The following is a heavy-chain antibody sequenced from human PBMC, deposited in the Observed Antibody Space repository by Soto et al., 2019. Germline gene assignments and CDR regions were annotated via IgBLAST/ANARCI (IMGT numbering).Heavy chain of an antibody. Sequence: QVQLVQSGAEVKKPGSSVKVSCKASGGTFSSYAISWVRQAPGQGLEWMGGIIPIFGTANYAQKFQGRVTITADESTSTAYMELSSLRSEETAVYYCARDVHSSRYSSSWYYSYFDYWGQGTLVTVSS. D-gene: IGHD6-13*01. CDR2: IIPIFGTA. CDR1: GGTFSSYA. V-gene: IGHV1-69*01. CDR3: ARDVHSSRYSSSWYYSYFDY. J-gene: IGHJ4*02.